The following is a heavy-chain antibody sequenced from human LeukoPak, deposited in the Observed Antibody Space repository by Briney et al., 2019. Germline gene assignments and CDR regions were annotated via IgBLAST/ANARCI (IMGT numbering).Heavy chain of an antibody. CDR2: IYHSGST. V-gene: IGHV4-38-2*01. CDR3: AGRRFWSGSSYFDY. Sequence: SETLSLTCAVSGYSISSGYYWGWIRQPPGKGLEWIGSIYHSGSTYYNPSLKSRVTISVDTSKNQFSLKLSSVTAADTAVYYCAGRRFWSGSSYFDYWGQGTLVTVSS. CDR1: GYSISSGYY. D-gene: IGHD3-3*01. J-gene: IGHJ4*02.